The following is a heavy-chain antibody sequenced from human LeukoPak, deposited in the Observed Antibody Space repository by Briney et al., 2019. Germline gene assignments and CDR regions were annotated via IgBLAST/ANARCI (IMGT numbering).Heavy chain of an antibody. Sequence: GGSLRLSCAASRFNLTSYWKSWVRQAPGKGLEWVANIKQDGSDKYYVDSVKGRFTISRDNAKNSLFLQMNSLRAEDTAVYYCARAPTVLVGYCSSASCQADYWGQGTLVTVSS. CDR1: RFNLTSYW. D-gene: IGHD2-2*01. V-gene: IGHV3-7*01. J-gene: IGHJ4*02. CDR2: IKQDGSDK. CDR3: ARAPTVLVGYCSSASCQADY.